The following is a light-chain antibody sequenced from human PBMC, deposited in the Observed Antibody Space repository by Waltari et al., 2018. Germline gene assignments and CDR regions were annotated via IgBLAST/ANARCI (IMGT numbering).Light chain of an antibody. CDR3: CSYAGSSTYVV. CDR2: EGS. CDR1: SSDVGSHNL. J-gene: IGLJ2*01. Sequence: SALTQPASVSGSPGQSIPISCPGTSSDVGSHNLASWYHQHPGKAPKLMIYEGSKRPSGVSNRFSGSKSGNTASLTISGLQAEDEADYYCCSYAGSSTYVVFGGGTKLTVL. V-gene: IGLV2-23*01.